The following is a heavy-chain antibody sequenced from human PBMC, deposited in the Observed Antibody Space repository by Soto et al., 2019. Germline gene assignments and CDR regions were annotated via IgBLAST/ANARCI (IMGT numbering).Heavy chain of an antibody. V-gene: IGHV3-23*01. CDR3: AKGSIVVVTVIRPDDAFDI. CDR2: ISGGGGST. Sequence: EVQLLESGGGLVQPGGSLRLSCAASGFTFTNYAMNWVRQAPGKGLEWVSGISGGGGSTYYADSVKGRFTISRDTFKNTLYLQMNSLRADDTAVYYCAKGSIVVVTVIRPDDAFDIWGQGTMVTVSS. CDR1: GFTFTNYA. D-gene: IGHD2-21*02. J-gene: IGHJ3*02.